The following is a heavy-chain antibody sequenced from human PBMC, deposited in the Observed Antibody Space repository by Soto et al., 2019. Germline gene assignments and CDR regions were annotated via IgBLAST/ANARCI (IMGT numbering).Heavy chain of an antibody. J-gene: IGHJ6*02. CDR1: GFTFSSYW. CDR3: ARDRDCSSTSCYPYYYYGMDV. Sequence: EVQLVESGGGLVQPGGSLRLSCAASGFTFSSYWMSWVRQAPGKGLEWVANIKQDGSEKYYVDSVKGRFTISRDNAKNSLYLQMNSLRAEDTAVYYCARDRDCSSTSCYPYYYYGMDVWGQGTTVTVSS. V-gene: IGHV3-7*03. CDR2: IKQDGSEK. D-gene: IGHD2-2*01.